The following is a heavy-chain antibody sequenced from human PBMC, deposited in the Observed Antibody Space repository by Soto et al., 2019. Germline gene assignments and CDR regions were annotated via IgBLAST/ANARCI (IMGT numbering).Heavy chain of an antibody. Sequence: ASVNVSCKVSGYTLTELSMHWVRQAPGKGLEWMGGFDPEDGETIYAQKFQGRVTMTEDTSTDTAYMELSSLRSEDTAVYYCATEGGEIFAAAGTGYYYGMDVWGQGTTVTVSS. V-gene: IGHV1-24*01. D-gene: IGHD6-13*01. CDR1: GYTLTELS. CDR2: FDPEDGET. CDR3: ATEGGEIFAAAGTGYYYGMDV. J-gene: IGHJ6*02.